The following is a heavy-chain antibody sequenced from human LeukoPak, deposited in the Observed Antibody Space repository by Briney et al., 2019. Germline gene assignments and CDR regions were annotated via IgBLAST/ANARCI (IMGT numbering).Heavy chain of an antibody. V-gene: IGHV7-4-1*02. D-gene: IGHD3-10*01. CDR3: ARPQLLWFGELTARGYYGMDV. CDR2: INTNTGNP. CDR1: GYTFTSYA. Sequence: ASVKVSCKASGYTFTSYAMNWVRQAPGQGLEWMGWINTNTGNPTYAQGFTGRFVFSLDTSVSTAYLQISSLKAEDTAVYYCARPQLLWFGELTARGYYGMDVWGQGTTVTVSS. J-gene: IGHJ6*02.